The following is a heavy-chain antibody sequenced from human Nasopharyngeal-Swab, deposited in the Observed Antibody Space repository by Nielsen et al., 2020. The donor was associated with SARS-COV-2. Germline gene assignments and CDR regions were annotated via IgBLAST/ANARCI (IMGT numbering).Heavy chain of an antibody. D-gene: IGHD3-3*01. CDR1: GYTLTVLP. CDR3: ASGGSGVFGVVIYAFDI. J-gene: IGHJ3*02. CDR2: VVPEDGEP. Sequence: ASVKVSCKVSGYTLTVLPIHWVRQAPGKGLEWMGTVVPEDGEPIYAQNFQGRVTMTEDTSTYTAYLELSSLRSEDTAVYYCASGGSGVFGVVIYAFDIWGPGTLVTVSS. V-gene: IGHV1-24*01.